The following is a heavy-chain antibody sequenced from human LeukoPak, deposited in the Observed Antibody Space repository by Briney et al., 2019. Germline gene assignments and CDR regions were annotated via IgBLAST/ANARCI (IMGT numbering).Heavy chain of an antibody. CDR3: ARAPYHYDYVWGSYRRLYYFDY. V-gene: IGHV4-34*01. Sequence: SETLSLTCAVYGGSFSGYYWSWIRQPPGKGLEWIGEINHSGSTNYNPSLKSRVTISVDTSKNQFSLKLSSVTAADTAVYYRARAPYHYDYVWGSYRRLYYFDYWGQGTLVTVSS. CDR1: GGSFSGYY. CDR2: INHSGST. J-gene: IGHJ4*02. D-gene: IGHD3-16*02.